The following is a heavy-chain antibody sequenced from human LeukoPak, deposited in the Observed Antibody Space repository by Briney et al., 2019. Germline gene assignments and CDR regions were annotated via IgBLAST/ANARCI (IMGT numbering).Heavy chain of an antibody. CDR1: GGSMRGFY. CDR3: ARWNYDILTGYRYFDY. D-gene: IGHD3-9*01. J-gene: IGHJ4*02. V-gene: IGHV4-59*01. Sequence: SETLSLTCTVSGGSMRGFYWSWIRQPPGKGLEWIGYFYYSRDTNYNPALKSRVTISVDTSKNQFSLEVNSLTAADTAVYYCARWNYDILTGYRYFDYWGQGTLVTVSS. CDR2: FYYSRDT.